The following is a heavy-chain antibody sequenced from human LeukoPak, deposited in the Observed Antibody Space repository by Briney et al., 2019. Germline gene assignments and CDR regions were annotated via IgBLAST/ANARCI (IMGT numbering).Heavy chain of an antibody. V-gene: IGHV1-18*01. Sequence: ASVKVSCKASGYTFTSYGISWVRQAPGQGLEWMGWISAYNGNTNYAQKLQGRVTMTTDTSTSTAYMELRSLRSDDTAVYYCARSVGYYYDSSGYYYIPPHFDYWGQGTLVTVSS. CDR1: GYTFTSYG. J-gene: IGHJ4*02. CDR3: ARSVGYYYDSSGYYYIPPHFDY. D-gene: IGHD3-22*01. CDR2: ISAYNGNT.